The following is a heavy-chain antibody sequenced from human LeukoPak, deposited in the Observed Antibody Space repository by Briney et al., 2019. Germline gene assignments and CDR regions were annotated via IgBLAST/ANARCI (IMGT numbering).Heavy chain of an antibody. CDR3: AKGSFDY. CDR2: ISGRGVST. CDR1: GFTFSSYT. V-gene: IGHV3-23*01. J-gene: IGHJ4*02. Sequence: GGSLRLSCAASGFTFSSYTMSWVRQAPGEGLEWLSAISGRGVSTFYAPSVKGRFAISRDNSKNTLYLQMNSLRAEDTAVYYCAKGSFDYWGQGTLVTVSS.